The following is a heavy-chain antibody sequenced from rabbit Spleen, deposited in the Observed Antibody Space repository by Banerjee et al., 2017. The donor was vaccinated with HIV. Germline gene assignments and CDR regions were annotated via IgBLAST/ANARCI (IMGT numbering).Heavy chain of an antibody. CDR3: ARGYYGIAADVTGFNL. V-gene: IGHV1S45*01. CDR2: IWGGANGAT. J-gene: IGHJ4*01. D-gene: IGHD1-1*01. CDR1: GFSFTNRDW. Sequence: QEQLEESGGGLVNPEGSLALTCKASGFSFTNRDWMCWVRQAPGKGLEWIACIWGGANGATYYASWAKGRFTISRTSSTTVTLQMASLTAADTATYFWARGYYGIAADVTGFNLWGPGTLVTVS.